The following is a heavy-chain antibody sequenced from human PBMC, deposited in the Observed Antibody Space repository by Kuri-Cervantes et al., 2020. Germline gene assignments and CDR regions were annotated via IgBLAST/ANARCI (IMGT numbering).Heavy chain of an antibody. CDR2: ISYDGSNK. Sequence: GESLKISCAASGFTSSSYAMHWVRQAPGKGLEWVAVISYDGSNKYYADSVKGRFTISRDNSKNTLYLQMNSLRAEDTAVYYCARAMAGMGRNYFDYWGQGTLVTVSS. CDR3: ARAMAGMGRNYFDY. CDR1: GFTSSSYA. J-gene: IGHJ4*02. V-gene: IGHV3-30-3*01. D-gene: IGHD6-19*01.